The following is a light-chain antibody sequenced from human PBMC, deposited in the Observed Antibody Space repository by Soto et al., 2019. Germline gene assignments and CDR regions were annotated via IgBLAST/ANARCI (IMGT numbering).Light chain of an antibody. CDR1: QSVTYN. V-gene: IGKV3-15*01. CDR2: SAS. Sequence: EIVMTQSPATLSVSLGERATLSCRASQSVTYNLAWYQQKPGRAPRLLIYSASTRATGVPVRFSGSGSGTEFTLTISSLQSEDFAVYYCQQYNNWPPYSFGQGTKLEIK. CDR3: QQYNNWPPYS. J-gene: IGKJ2*03.